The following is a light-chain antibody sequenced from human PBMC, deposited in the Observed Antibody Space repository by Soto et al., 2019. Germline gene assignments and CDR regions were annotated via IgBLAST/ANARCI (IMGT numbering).Light chain of an antibody. CDR2: GAS. V-gene: IGKV3-20*01. Sequence: EIVLTQSPGILSLSPGERATLSCRASQSVSSSYLAWYQQKPGQAPRLLIYGASNRATGIPDRFSASGSKTDFTLSISRLEPEDVAVYYCEQYGSSPPYTFGQGTKLEIK. J-gene: IGKJ2*01. CDR1: QSVSSSY. CDR3: EQYGSSPPYT.